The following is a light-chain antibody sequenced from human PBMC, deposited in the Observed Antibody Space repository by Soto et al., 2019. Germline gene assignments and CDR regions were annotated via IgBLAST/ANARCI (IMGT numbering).Light chain of an antibody. CDR1: SSDVGGFNY. CDR3: CSYTSNTTHVV. J-gene: IGLJ2*01. V-gene: IGLV2-14*01. Sequence: QSVLTQPASVSGSPGQSITISCAGTSSDVGGFNYVSWYQHHPGKAPKLLIYEVDNRPSGVSNRFSGSKSGNTASLTVSGLQAEDESDYYCCSYTSNTTHVVFGGGTKLTVL. CDR2: EVD.